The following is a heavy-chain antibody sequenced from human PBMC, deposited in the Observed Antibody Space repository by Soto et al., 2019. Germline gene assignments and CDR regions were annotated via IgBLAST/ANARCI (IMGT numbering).Heavy chain of an antibody. Sequence: GGSQRLSYAASRFMFSSYDMHWVRQAPGKGLDWVAVISYDGSNKYYADSVKGRFTISRDNSKNTLYLQMNSLRAEDTAVYYCAKLLLSGCSGGSCYPPGHFDYWGQGTLVTVSS. V-gene: IGHV3-30*18. J-gene: IGHJ4*02. D-gene: IGHD2-15*01. CDR3: AKLLLSGCSGGSCYPPGHFDY. CDR1: RFMFSSYD. CDR2: ISYDGSNK.